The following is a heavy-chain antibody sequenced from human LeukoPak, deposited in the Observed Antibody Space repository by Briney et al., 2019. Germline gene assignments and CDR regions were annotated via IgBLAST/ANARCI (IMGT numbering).Heavy chain of an antibody. CDR3: AAPSAWSTVTTWSAFDL. D-gene: IGHD4-17*01. CDR2: IIPIFGTA. Sequence: GSSVKVSCKASGGTFSSYAISWVRQAPGQGLEWMGGIIPIFGTANYAQKFQGRVTMTEDTSTNTAYMELSSLRSEDSAMYYCAAPSAWSTVTTWSAFDLWGQGTMVTVSS. J-gene: IGHJ3*01. CDR1: GGTFSSYA. V-gene: IGHV1-69*06.